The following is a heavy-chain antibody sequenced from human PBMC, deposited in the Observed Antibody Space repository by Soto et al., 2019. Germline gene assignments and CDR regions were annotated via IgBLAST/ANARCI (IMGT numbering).Heavy chain of an antibody. CDR3: ARHARRSSSTRYFYHYYLDV. V-gene: IGHV4-59*08. Sequence: PSETLSLTCTVSGGSIRSHYWSWIRQPPGKGLEWIGSISYSGSTNYTPSLKSRLTISVDTSKNQFSLKVNSVTAADTAVYFCARHARRSSSTRYFYHYYLDVWGAGTTVTVSS. CDR1: GGSIRSHY. J-gene: IGHJ6*03. D-gene: IGHD6-6*01. CDR2: ISYSGST.